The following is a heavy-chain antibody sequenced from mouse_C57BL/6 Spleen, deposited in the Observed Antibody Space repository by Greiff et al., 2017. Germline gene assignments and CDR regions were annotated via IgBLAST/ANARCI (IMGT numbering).Heavy chain of an antibody. Sequence: VQLKQPGAELVRPGTSVKLSCKASGYTFTSYWMHWVKQRPGQGLEWIGVIDPSDSYTNYNQKFKGKATLTVDTSSSTAYMQLSSLTSEDSAVYYCARRSQIYYDPYWYFDVWGTGTTVTVSS. J-gene: IGHJ1*03. CDR2: IDPSDSYT. CDR1: GYTFTSYW. D-gene: IGHD2-4*01. CDR3: ARRSQIYYDPYWYFDV. V-gene: IGHV1-59*01.